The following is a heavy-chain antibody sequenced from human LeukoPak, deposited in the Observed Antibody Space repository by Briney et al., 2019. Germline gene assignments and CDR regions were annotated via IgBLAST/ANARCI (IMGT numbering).Heavy chain of an antibody. D-gene: IGHD7-27*01. CDR1: GFTFSSFA. CDR3: VRDGDWGLGSYFDY. Sequence: GGSLRLSCAASGFTFSSFATHWVRQAPGKGLEWVAFISSDGSNKYYADSLKGRSTISRDNSKNTLYLQMNILRAEDTTLYYCVRDGDWGLGSYFDYWGQGTLVTVSS. CDR2: ISSDGSNK. J-gene: IGHJ4*02. V-gene: IGHV3-30*04.